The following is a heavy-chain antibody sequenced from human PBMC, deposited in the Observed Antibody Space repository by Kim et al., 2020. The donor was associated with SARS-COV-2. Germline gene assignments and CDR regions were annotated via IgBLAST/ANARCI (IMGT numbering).Heavy chain of an antibody. CDR2: INSGGTST. CDR3: AKHSDSTGYWNCFDY. V-gene: IGHV3-23*03. J-gene: IGHJ4*02. Sequence: GGSLRHSCAASGFTFSSYAMSWVRQVPGKGLEWVSVINSGGTSTDYADSVKGRFTISRDNSKNTLYLQLNSLRAEDTAVYYCAKHSDSTGYWNCFDYWGQGTLVTVSS. CDR1: GFTFSSYA. D-gene: IGHD3-22*01.